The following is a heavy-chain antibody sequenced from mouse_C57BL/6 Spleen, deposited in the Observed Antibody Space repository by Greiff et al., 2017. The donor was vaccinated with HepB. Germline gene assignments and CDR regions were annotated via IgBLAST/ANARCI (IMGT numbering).Heavy chain of an antibody. J-gene: IGHJ2*01. V-gene: IGHV1-22*01. D-gene: IGHD1-1*01. CDR1: GYTFTDYN. Sequence: EVQLQQSGPELVKPGASVKMSCKASGYTFTDYNMHWVKQSHGKSLEWIGYINPNNGGTSYNQKFKGKATMTVNKSASTAYMELRSLTSEDSAVYYCARGGLRSPFDDWGQGTTLTVSS. CDR3: ARGGLRSPFDD. CDR2: INPNNGGT.